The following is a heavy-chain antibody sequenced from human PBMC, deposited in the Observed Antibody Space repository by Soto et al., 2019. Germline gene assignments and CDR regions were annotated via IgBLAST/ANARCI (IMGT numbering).Heavy chain of an antibody. CDR3: ARGGDLYSSSEGWFDP. CDR1: GGPFSSYA. V-gene: IGHV1-69*12. D-gene: IGHD6-13*01. CDR2: IIPIFGTA. J-gene: IGHJ5*02. Sequence: QVQLVQSGAEVKKPGSSVKVSCKASGGPFSSYAISWVRQAPGQGLEWMGGIIPIFGTANYAQKFQGRVTMTADESTNTAYMELSSLRSEDTALYYCARGGDLYSSSEGWFDPWGQGTLVTVSS.